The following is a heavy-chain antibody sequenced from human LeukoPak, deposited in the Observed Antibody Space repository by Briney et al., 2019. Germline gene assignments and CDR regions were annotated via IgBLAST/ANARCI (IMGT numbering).Heavy chain of an antibody. CDR2: ITISGHTK. Sequence: GGSLRLSCAASGFDLNTYEMNWVRQAPGKGLEWIADITISGHTKNYADSVKGRFTISRDNAGNSLYLQMNSLRVEDTGVYYCARGDPHADLWGQGTLVTVSS. CDR3: ARGDPHADL. V-gene: IGHV3-48*03. CDR1: GFDLNTYE. J-gene: IGHJ5*02.